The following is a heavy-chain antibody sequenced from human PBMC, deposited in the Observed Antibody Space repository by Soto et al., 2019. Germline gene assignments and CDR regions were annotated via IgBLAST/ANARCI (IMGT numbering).Heavy chain of an antibody. CDR3: NRGSEYDFWSGYL. D-gene: IGHD3-3*01. CDR1: GGTSTRYA. J-gene: IGHJ4*02. Sequence: QERLVQSGAEVRKPGSSVKVSCKVTGGTSTRYAINWVRQAPGQGLEWMGGIVPMFGTSKYAQKFQGRVTITADTSTNMAYMELRSRRSEDTAVYYCNRGSEYDFWSGYLWGQGTLVSVSS. CDR2: IVPMFGTS. V-gene: IGHV1-69*06.